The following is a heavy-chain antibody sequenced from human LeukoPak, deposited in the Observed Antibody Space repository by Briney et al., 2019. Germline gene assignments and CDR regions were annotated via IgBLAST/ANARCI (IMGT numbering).Heavy chain of an antibody. Sequence: GGSLSFSCAASGFTFSSYAITWVRQAPGKGREWASVISGGGGSTYYADSVKGRFTISRDNSKNTLYLQMNSLRAEDTAVYYCANNLGYCSSTSCPMFDYWGQGTLVTVSS. V-gene: IGHV3-23*01. CDR3: ANNLGYCSSTSCPMFDY. D-gene: IGHD2-2*01. CDR2: ISGGGGST. CDR1: GFTFSSYA. J-gene: IGHJ4*02.